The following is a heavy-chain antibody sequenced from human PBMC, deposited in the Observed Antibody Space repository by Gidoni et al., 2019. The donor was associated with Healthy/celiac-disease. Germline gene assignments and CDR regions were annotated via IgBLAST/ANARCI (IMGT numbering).Heavy chain of an antibody. CDR3: ARDGRVVAAFFFDY. V-gene: IGHV3-33*01. CDR2: LWYDGSNK. D-gene: IGHD2-15*01. CDR1: GFTFSSYG. J-gene: IGHJ4*02. Sequence: QVQRVESGGGVVQPGRYLRLSCAASGFTFSSYGMHWVRQAPGKGLEWVAVLWYDGSNKYYADSVKGRFTISRDNSKNTLYLQMNSLRAEDTAVDYCARDGRVVAAFFFDYWGQGTLVTVSS.